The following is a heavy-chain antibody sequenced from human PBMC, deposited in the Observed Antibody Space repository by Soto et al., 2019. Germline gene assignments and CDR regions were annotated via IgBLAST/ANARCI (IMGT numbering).Heavy chain of an antibody. CDR1: GFTFDDYA. Sequence: EVQLVESGGGLVHPGRSLRLSCAASGFTFDDYAMHWVRQAPGKGLEWVSSINWNSGSIGYADSVKGRFTISRDNAKNSLYLQMTSLRAEDTALYYCAKDDYSSSSGMDYWGQGTLVTVSS. V-gene: IGHV3-9*01. CDR2: INWNSGSI. D-gene: IGHD6-6*01. J-gene: IGHJ4*02. CDR3: AKDDYSSSSGMDY.